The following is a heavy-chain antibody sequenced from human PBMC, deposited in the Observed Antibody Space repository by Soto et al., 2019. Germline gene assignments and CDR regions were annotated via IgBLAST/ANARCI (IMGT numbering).Heavy chain of an antibody. V-gene: IGHV4-30-2*01. CDR2: IYHSGNT. CDR1: GGSISSGGYS. Sequence: QLQLQESGSGLVKPSQTPSLTCAVSGGSISSGGYSWSWIRQPPGKGLEWIRYIYHSGNTYYNPSLKSRVTISVDWSKNQFSLTLSSVTAADTAVYYCARGPPHHYWGQGTLVTVSS. CDR3: ARGPPHHY. J-gene: IGHJ4*02.